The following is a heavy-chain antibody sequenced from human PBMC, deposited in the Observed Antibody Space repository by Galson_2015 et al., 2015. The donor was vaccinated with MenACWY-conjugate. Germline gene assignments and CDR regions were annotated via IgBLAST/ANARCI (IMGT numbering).Heavy chain of an antibody. D-gene: IGHD3-22*01. CDR3: ARDRQNYFDSSDYSFDY. CDR2: ISGASDAI. Sequence: SLRLSCAASGFTFSSYSMNWVRQAPGKGLEWLSYISGASDAIYYADSVKGRFTISRDNAKNSLCLQMNSLRAEDTAVYYCARDRQNYFDSSDYSFDYWGQGTLVTVSS. J-gene: IGHJ4*02. CDR1: GFTFSSYS. V-gene: IGHV3-48*04.